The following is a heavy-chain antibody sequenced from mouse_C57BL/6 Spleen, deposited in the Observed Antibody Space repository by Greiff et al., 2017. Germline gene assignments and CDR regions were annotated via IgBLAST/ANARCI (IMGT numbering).Heavy chain of an antibody. CDR3: TQGLNFGY. CDR2: IDPETGGT. V-gene: IGHV1-15*01. J-gene: IGHJ2*01. Sequence: VKLMESGAELVRPGASVTLSCKASGYSFTDYEMHWVKQTPVHGLQWIGAIDPETGGTAYNQKFKGKAILTADKSSSTAYMELRSLTSEDSAVYYCTQGLNFGYWGQGTTLTVSS. CDR1: GYSFTDYE. D-gene: IGHD6-1*01.